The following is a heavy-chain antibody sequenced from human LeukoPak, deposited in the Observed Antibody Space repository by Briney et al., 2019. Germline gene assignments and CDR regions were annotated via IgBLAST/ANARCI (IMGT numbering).Heavy chain of an antibody. CDR3: AGGRSYVDV. CDR1: GGSFSGYY. V-gene: IGHV4-34*01. J-gene: IGHJ6*03. Sequence: SETLSLTCAVYGGSFSGYYWSWIRQPPGKGLEWIGEINHSGSTNYNPSLKSRVSMSVDTSKKQFSLKLSSVTAADTAVYYCAGGRSYVDVWGKGTTVTVSS. CDR2: INHSGST.